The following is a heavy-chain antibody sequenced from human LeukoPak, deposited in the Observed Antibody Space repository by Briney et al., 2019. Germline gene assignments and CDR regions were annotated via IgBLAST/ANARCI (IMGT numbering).Heavy chain of an antibody. CDR3: ARHGSSGWYDY. CDR2: IDPSDSYT. CDR1: GYSFTSYW. J-gene: IGHJ4*02. Sequence: GESLKISCKGSGYSFTSYWITWVRQMPGKGLEWMGTIDPSDSYTNYSPSFQGHVTISADKPIGTAFLQWSSLKASDTAMYYCARHGSSGWYDYWGQGTLVTVSS. V-gene: IGHV5-10-1*01. D-gene: IGHD6-19*01.